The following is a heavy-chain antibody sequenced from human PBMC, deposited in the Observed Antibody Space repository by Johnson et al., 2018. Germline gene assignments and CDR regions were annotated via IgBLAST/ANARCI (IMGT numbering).Heavy chain of an antibody. CDR3: TTVSMTTFGPL. D-gene: IGHD3-16*01. Sequence: VQLQESGGGFVQPGGSLRLSCAASGFTFTTYWMHWVRQAPGKRLVWVSRIDTDGRSTTYADSVKGRFTTSRDNAKNTPYLQMNSLKTEDTAVYYCTTVSMTTFGPLWGQGTMVTVS. V-gene: IGHV3-74*03. J-gene: IGHJ3*01. CDR1: GFTFTTYW. CDR2: IDTDGRST.